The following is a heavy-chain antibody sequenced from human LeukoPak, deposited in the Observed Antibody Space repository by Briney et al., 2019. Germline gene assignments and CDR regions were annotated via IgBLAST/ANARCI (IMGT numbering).Heavy chain of an antibody. D-gene: IGHD1-26*01. CDR3: ARDPYSGNYGTYYYYYMDV. V-gene: IGHV3-21*01. CDR1: GFTFSNYN. CDR2: ITSSGTYT. Sequence: GGSLRLSCADSGFTFSNYNMNWVRQAPGKAMEWVSSITSSGTYTFYADSVKGRVTISRDNAKNSLYLQMDSLGPEDTAVYYCARDPYSGNYGTYYYYYMDVWGKGTTVTISS. J-gene: IGHJ6*03.